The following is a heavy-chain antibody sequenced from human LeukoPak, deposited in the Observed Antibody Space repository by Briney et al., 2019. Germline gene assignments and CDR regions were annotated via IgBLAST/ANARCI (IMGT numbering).Heavy chain of an antibody. CDR1: GFTFSDYY. CDR3: ASEGASGGYTFDY. V-gene: IGHV3-11*04. CDR2: ISSSGSTI. D-gene: IGHD2-15*01. Sequence: GGFLRLSCAASGFTFSDYYMSWIRQAPGKGLEWVSYISSSGSTIYYADSVKGRFTISRDNAKNSLYLQMNSLRAEDTAVCYCASEGASGGYTFDYWGQGTLVTVSS. J-gene: IGHJ4*02.